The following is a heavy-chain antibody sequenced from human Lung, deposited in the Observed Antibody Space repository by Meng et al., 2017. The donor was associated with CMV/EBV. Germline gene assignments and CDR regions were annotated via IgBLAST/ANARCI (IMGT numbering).Heavy chain of an antibody. CDR3: AKVDSGSWYRGFFDY. CDR1: GFTFSNFA. CDR2: ITASGGST. Sequence: GGSLRLXCAASGFTFSNFAMSWVRQAPGKGLEWVSPITASGGSTYYADSVKGRFTISRDNSKNTLYLQMNRLRAEDTAVYYCAKVDSGSWYRGFFDYWGRGXLVTVSS. D-gene: IGHD6-13*01. V-gene: IGHV3-23*01. J-gene: IGHJ4*02.